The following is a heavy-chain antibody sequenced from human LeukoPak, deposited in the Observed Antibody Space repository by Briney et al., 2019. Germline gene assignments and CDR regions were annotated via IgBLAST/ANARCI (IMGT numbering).Heavy chain of an antibody. V-gene: IGHV3-13*04. CDR1: GFTFSSYD. CDR3: AREATGSGPWYFDL. CDR2: IDTAGKT. Sequence: GGSLRLSCAASGFTFSSYDMHWVRQPTGKGLEWVSAIDTAGKTYYQGSVKGRFTISRENAKNSLYLQMNSLRAGDTAVYYCAREATGSGPWYFDLWGRGTLVTVSS. D-gene: IGHD3-10*01. J-gene: IGHJ2*01.